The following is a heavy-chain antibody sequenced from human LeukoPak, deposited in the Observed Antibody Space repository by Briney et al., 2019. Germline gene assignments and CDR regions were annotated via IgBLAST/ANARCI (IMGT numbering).Heavy chain of an antibody. J-gene: IGHJ5*02. CDR2: IYWDDDK. CDR1: GFSLSTDGEG. D-gene: IGHD4-17*01. V-gene: IGHV2-5*02. Sequence: SGPTLVNPTQTLTLTCTFSGFSLSTDGEGVGWIRQSPGKALEWLALIYWDDDKRYSPSLKSRLTTTKDTSKNQVVLTMTNMDPVDTATYYCTHIRTTVTTAWGQGTLVTVSS. CDR3: THIRTTVTTA.